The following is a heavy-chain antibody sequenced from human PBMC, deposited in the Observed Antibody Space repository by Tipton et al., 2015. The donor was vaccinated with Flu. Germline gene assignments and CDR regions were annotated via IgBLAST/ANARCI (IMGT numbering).Heavy chain of an antibody. D-gene: IGHD1-26*01. CDR3: ARQEELLVGFNWFDP. V-gene: IGHV4-59*08. CDR2: IYYSGST. CDR1: GGSISSYY. Sequence: TLSLTCTVSGGSISSYYWSWIRQPPGKGLEWIGYIYYSGSTNYNPSLKSRVTISVDTSKNQFSLKLSSVTAADTAVYYCARQEELLVGFNWFDPWGQGTLVTVSS. J-gene: IGHJ5*02.